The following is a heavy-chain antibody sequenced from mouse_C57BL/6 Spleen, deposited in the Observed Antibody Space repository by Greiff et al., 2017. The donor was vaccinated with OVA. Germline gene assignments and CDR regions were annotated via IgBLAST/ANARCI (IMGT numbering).Heavy chain of an antibody. CDR2: INPNNGGT. CDR1: GYTFTDYN. J-gene: IGHJ1*03. V-gene: IGHV1-22*01. Sequence: EVKLMESGPELVKPGASVKMSCKASGYTFTDYNMHWVKQSNGKSLEWIGYINPNNGGTSYNQKFKGKATLTVNKSSSTAYMELRSLTSEDSAVYYCARDYWYFDVWGTGTTVTVSS. CDR3: ARDYWYFDV.